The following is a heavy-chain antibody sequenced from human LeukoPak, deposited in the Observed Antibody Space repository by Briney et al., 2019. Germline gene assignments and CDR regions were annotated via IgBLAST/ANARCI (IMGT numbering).Heavy chain of an antibody. J-gene: IGHJ3*02. Sequence: PSETLSLTCTVSGGSVSSGSYYWSGIRQPPGKGLEWIGYIYYSGSTNYNPSLKSRVTISVDTSKNQFSLKLSSVTAADTAVYYCAANPPLPTRYCSGGSCYSDAFDIWGQGTMVTVSS. D-gene: IGHD2-15*01. V-gene: IGHV4-61*01. CDR2: IYYSGST. CDR1: GGSVSSGSYY. CDR3: AANPPLPTRYCSGGSCYSDAFDI.